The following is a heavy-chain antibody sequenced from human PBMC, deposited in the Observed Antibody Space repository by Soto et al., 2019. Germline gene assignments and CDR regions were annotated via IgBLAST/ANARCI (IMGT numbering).Heavy chain of an antibody. Sequence: ASVKVSCKASGYTFTSYAMHWVRQAPGQRLEWMGWINAGNGNTKYSQKFQGRVTITRDTSASTAYMELSSLRSEDTAVYYCASVNVVLMVYQLYGMDVWGKGTTVTAPQ. CDR3: ASVNVVLMVYQLYGMDV. CDR1: GYTFTSYA. CDR2: INAGNGNT. V-gene: IGHV1-3*01. J-gene: IGHJ6*04. D-gene: IGHD2-8*01.